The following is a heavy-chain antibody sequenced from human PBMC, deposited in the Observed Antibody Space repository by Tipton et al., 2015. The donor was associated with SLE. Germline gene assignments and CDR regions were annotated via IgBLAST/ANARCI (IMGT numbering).Heavy chain of an antibody. CDR1: GGSFSGYY. CDR2: INHSGST. CDR3: ATPGPRRAFEI. Sequence: TLSLTCAVYGGSFSGYYWSWIRQPPGKGLEWIGEINHSGSTNYNPSLKSRVTISVDTSKNQFSLKLSSVTAADTAVYYCATPGPRRAFEIWDQGTMVTVSS. J-gene: IGHJ3*02. V-gene: IGHV4-34*01. D-gene: IGHD1-14*01.